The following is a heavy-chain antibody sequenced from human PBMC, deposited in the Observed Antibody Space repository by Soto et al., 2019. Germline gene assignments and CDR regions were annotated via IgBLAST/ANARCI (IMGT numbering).Heavy chain of an antibody. CDR1: GYTFTSYD. J-gene: IGHJ6*03. CDR3: ASGWSCNGRIFGVVKVNYYYYMDV. D-gene: IGHD3-3*01. V-gene: IGHV1-8*01. Sequence: ASVKVSCKASGYTFTSYDINWVRQATGQGLEWMGWMNPNSGNTGYAQKFQGRVTMTRNTSISTAYMELSSLRSEDTAVYYCASGWSCNGRIFGVVKVNYYYYMDVWGKGTTVTVSS. CDR2: MNPNSGNT.